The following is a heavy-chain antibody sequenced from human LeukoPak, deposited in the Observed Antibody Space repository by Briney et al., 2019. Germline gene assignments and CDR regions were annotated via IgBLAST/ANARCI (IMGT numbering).Heavy chain of an antibody. CDR2: INHSGST. D-gene: IGHD6-13*01. J-gene: IGHJ1*01. CDR1: GGSFSGYY. CDR3: ARGLGSSSTRHFQH. Sequence: SETLSLTCAVYGGSFSGYYWSWIRQPPGKGLEWIGEINHSGSTNYNPSLKSRVTISVDTSKNQFSLKLSSVTAADTAVYYCARGLGSSSTRHFQHWGQGTLVTVSS. V-gene: IGHV4-34*01.